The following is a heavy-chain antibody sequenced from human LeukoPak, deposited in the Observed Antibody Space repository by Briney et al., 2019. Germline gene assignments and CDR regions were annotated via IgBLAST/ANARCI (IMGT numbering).Heavy chain of an antibody. Sequence: GGSLRLSCAASGFTFSSYNMNWVRQAPGKGLEWVSYITSSSSTIYYADSVKGRFTISRDNAKNSLFLQMNSLRDDDTAVYYCARDENYSFDYWGQGTPVTVSS. CDR3: ARDENYSFDY. CDR2: ITSSSSTI. D-gene: IGHD1-7*01. V-gene: IGHV3-48*02. CDR1: GFTFSSYN. J-gene: IGHJ4*02.